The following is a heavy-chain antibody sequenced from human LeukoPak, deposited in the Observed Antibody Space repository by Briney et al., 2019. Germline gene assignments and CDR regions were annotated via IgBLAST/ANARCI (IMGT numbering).Heavy chain of an antibody. D-gene: IGHD2-21*02. Sequence: SETLSLTCTVSGGSITGYYWGWIRQPPGKRLERIGYIYYSGSTNYNPSLKSRVTISVDTSKNQFSLKLTSVTAADTAVYYCARLGCGGDCYNNYFDHWGQGTLVTVSS. J-gene: IGHJ4*02. CDR1: GGSITGYY. CDR3: ARLGCGGDCYNNYFDH. CDR2: IYYSGST. V-gene: IGHV4-59*08.